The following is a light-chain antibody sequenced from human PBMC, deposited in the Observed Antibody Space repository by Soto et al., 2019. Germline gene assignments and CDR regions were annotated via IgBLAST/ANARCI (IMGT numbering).Light chain of an antibody. V-gene: IGKV1-5*03. CDR1: QRVRNW. J-gene: IGKJ4*01. CDR2: KAS. Sequence: DIQLTQSPSTLSASVGDRVTINCRASQRVRNWLAWYQQKPGEAPKLLIYKASTLESGGPSRFSGSGSGTEFTLTISSLQPDDFATYHCNQLPSFTFGGGTKVEIK. CDR3: NQLPSFT.